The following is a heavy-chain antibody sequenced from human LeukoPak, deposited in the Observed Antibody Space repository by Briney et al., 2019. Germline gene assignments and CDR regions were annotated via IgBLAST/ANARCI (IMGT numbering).Heavy chain of an antibody. D-gene: IGHD2-15*01. CDR3: ARQVVVATTWFDP. Sequence: SETLSLTCTVPGGSISGYYWSWIRQPAGKGLEWIGRIYSNGSTAHNPSLKSRVTMSLDTSKNQFSLKLTSVTAADTAIYYCARQVVVATTWFDPWGQGTVVTVSS. J-gene: IGHJ5*02. CDR2: IYSNGST. CDR1: GGSISGYY. V-gene: IGHV4-4*07.